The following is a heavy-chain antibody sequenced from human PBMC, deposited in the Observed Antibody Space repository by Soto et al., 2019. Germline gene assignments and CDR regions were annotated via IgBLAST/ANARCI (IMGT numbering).Heavy chain of an antibody. CDR3: ANRYYDGSGYLHDY. CDR1: GGSISSYY. Sequence: SETLSLTCTVSGGSISSYYWSWIRQPPGKRLEYIGYIHNSANTNYNPSLKSRVAVSVDTSKNQFSLRLSSVTAADTAVYYCANRYYDGSGYLHDYWGQGILVTVSS. J-gene: IGHJ4*02. V-gene: IGHV4-59*01. CDR2: IHNSANT. D-gene: IGHD3-22*01.